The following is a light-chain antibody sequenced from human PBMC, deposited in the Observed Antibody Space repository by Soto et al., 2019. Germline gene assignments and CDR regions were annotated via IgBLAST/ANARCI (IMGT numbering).Light chain of an antibody. CDR1: NTDVGGYNY. Sequence: QSVLTQPASVSGSPGQSITIACTGTNTDVGGYNYVSWYQQHPMKAPKLIIYEVTKRPSGVSARFSGSKSANKASLTISGLQAEDEADYYCNSYTSTKTYVFGTGTKVTVL. V-gene: IGLV2-14*01. J-gene: IGLJ1*01. CDR2: EVT. CDR3: NSYTSTKTYV.